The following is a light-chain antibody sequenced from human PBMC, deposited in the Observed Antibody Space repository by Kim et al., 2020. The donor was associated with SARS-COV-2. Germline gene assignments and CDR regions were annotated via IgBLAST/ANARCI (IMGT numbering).Light chain of an antibody. Sequence: EVVLTQSPGTLSLFPGERATLSCRASQSVGSYLAWYQQKPGQAPRLLVYDASKRATGIPARFSGSGSGTDFTLTISSLEPEDFAVYYCEQQSNWRGTFGQGTKVEIK. CDR1: QSVGSY. V-gene: IGKV3-11*01. J-gene: IGKJ1*01. CDR2: DAS. CDR3: EQQSNWRGT.